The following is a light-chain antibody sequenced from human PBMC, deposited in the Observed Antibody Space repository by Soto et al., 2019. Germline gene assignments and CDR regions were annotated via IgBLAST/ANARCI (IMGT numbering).Light chain of an antibody. J-gene: IGLJ3*02. CDR3: AAWDDSLFWV. CDR1: SSNIEGNT. V-gene: IGLV1-44*01. Sequence: QAVLTQPPSLSGTPGQSVTISCSGSSSNIEGNTVHWYQHLPGTAPKLLIYSNNQRPSGVPDRFSGSKSGTSASLAISGLQSEDEADYYCAAWDDSLFWVFGGGTKLTVL. CDR2: SNN.